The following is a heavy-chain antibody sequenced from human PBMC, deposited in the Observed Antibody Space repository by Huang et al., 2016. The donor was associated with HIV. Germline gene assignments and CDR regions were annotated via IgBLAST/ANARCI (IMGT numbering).Heavy chain of an antibody. J-gene: IGHJ3*01. V-gene: IGHV1-8*02. CDR3: ARSPGPAGDRGPQDAFDF. CDR1: GYTFTSYD. Sequence: QVQLVQSGAEVKKPGASVKVSCKASGYTFTSYDINWVRQATGQGLEWLGWMNPNSGNTGHAQKFEGRVAMTRNTSISTAYIELSSRRSEDTAVFYCARSPGPAGDRGPQDAFDFWGQGTMVTVSS. D-gene: IGHD6-25*01. CDR2: MNPNSGNT.